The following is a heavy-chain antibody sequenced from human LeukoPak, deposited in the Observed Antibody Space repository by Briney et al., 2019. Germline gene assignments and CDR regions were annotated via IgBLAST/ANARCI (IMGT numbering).Heavy chain of an antibody. J-gene: IGHJ4*02. CDR3: ARDGSPSGSSPSCYQPFFDY. D-gene: IGHD2-2*01. CDR1: GFTFTDYY. V-gene: IGHV3-11*04. CDR2: ISSRGSII. Sequence: GGSLRLSCAAPGFTFTDYYMSWIRQAPGKGLEWVSYISSRGSIIYYADSVKGRFTISRDNAKNSLYLQMNSLRAEDTAVYYCARDGSPSGSSPSCYQPFFDYWGQGTLVTVSS.